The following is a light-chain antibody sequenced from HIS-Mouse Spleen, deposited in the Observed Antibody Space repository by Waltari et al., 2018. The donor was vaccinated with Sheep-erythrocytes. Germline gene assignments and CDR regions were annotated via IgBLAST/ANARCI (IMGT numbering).Light chain of an antibody. CDR3: YSTDNSGNHSNWV. CDR2: EDS. Sequence: SYELTQPPSVSVSPGQTARITCSGDALPKKYAYWYPQKSGQAPVLVIYEDSKRPSGIPERFSGSSSGTMATLTISGAQVEDEADYYCYSTDNSGNHSNWVFGGGTKLTVL. CDR1: ALPKKY. V-gene: IGLV3-10*01. J-gene: IGLJ3*02.